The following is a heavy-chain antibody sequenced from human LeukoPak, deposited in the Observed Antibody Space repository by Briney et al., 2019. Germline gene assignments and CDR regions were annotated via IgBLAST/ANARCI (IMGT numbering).Heavy chain of an antibody. CDR1: GYSISSGYY. CDR2: IYHSGST. V-gene: IGHV4-38-2*02. D-gene: IGHD3-22*01. J-gene: IGHJ4*02. CDR3: ARGDDSSGYYRWGSDYFDY. Sequence: SETLSLTCTVSGYSISSGYYWGWIRQPPGKGLEWIGSIYHSGSTYYNPSLKSRGTISVDTSKNQFSLKLSSVTAADTAVYYCARGDDSSGYYRWGSDYFDYWGQGTLVTVSS.